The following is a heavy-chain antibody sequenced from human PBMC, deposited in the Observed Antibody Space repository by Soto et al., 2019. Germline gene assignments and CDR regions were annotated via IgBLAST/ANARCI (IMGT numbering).Heavy chain of an antibody. D-gene: IGHD3-22*01. CDR2: IYYSGST. J-gene: IGHJ4*02. Sequence: QVQLQESGPGLVKPSQTLSLTCTVSGGSISSGDYYWNWIRQPPGKGLEWIGYIYYSGSTYYNPSLKGRFTISVDTSKNQFSLKLSSVTAADTAVYYCARDSYDSSGSSGYSFDYWGQGTLVTVSS. CDR3: ARDSYDSSGSSGYSFDY. CDR1: GGSISSGDYY. V-gene: IGHV4-30-4*01.